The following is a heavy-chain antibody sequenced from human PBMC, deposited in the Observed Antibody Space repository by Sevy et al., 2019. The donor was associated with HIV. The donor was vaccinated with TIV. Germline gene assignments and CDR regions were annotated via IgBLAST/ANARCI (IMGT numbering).Heavy chain of an antibody. V-gene: IGHV1-18*01. D-gene: IGHD5-18*01. Sequence: ASVKVSCKASGYTFTSYGISWVRQAPGQGLEWMGWISAYNGNTNYAQKLQGRVTMTTDTSTSTAYMELRSLRSDDTAVYYRARGGGGSWIQLWLRSFDYWGQGTLVTVSS. CDR3: ARGGGGSWIQLWLRSFDY. CDR1: GYTFTSYG. J-gene: IGHJ4*02. CDR2: ISAYNGNT.